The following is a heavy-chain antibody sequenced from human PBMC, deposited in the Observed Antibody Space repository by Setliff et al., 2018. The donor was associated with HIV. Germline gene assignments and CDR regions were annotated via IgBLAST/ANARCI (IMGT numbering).Heavy chain of an antibody. CDR2: INPNSGGT. V-gene: IGHV1-2*02. J-gene: IGHJ4*02. CDR3: ARGYCSVGSCYVPFDY. D-gene: IGHD2-15*01. CDR1: GYTFTGYY. Sequence: ASVKVSCKASGYTFTGYYMHWVRQAPGQGLEWMGWINPNSGGTNYAQKFQGRVTMTRDTSISTAYVELSRLISDDQSVYYCARGYCSVGSCYVPFDYWGQGALVTVSS.